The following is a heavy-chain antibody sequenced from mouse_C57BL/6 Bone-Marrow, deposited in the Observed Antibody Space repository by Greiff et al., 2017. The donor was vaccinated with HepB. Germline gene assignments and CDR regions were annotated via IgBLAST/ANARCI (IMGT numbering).Heavy chain of an antibody. V-gene: IGHV5-12*01. CDR3: ARQSPLYYFDY. Sequence: DVQLVESGGGLVQPGGSLKLSCAASGFTFSDYYMYWVRQTPEKRLEWVAYISNGGGSTYYPDTVKGRFTITRDNDKNTLYLQMSRLKSEDTAMYYCARQSPLYYFDYWGQGTTLTVSS. CDR1: GFTFSDYY. CDR2: ISNGGGST. J-gene: IGHJ2*01.